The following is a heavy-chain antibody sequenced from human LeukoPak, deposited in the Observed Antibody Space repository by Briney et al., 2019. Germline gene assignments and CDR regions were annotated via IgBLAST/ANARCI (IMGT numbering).Heavy chain of an antibody. J-gene: IGHJ6*03. Sequence: SETLSLTCTVSGYSISSGYYWGWLRQPPGKGLEWIGSIYHSGSTNYNPSLKSRVTISVDTSKNQFSLKLSSVTAADTAVYYCARLGSSGWYGYYYYYMDVWGKGTTVTVSS. CDR3: ARLGSSGWYGYYYYYMDV. CDR1: GYSISSGYY. CDR2: IYHSGST. V-gene: IGHV4-38-2*02. D-gene: IGHD6-19*01.